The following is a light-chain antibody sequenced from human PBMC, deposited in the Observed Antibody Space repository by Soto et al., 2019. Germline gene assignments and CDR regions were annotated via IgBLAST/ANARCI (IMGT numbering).Light chain of an antibody. CDR2: DDN. J-gene: IGLJ2*01. Sequence: QSVLTQPPSVSATPGQTVTISCSGSSSNIGNNYVSWYQQVPGTAPKLLIYDDNKRPSGIPDRFSGSKSGTAASLGITGLQTGDEADYFCGTWDDSLTAVVFGGGTKLTVL. CDR3: GTWDDSLTAVV. CDR1: SSNIGNNY. V-gene: IGLV1-51*01.